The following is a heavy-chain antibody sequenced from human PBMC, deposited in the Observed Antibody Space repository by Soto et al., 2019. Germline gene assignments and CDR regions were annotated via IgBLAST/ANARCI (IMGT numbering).Heavy chain of an antibody. Sequence: QVQLVQSGAEVKKPGSSVKVSCKASGGTFSSYTISWVRQAPGQGLEWMGRIIPILGIANYAQKLQGRVTITADKSTSTAYMELSSLRSEDTAVYYCARDGIAVAGTQHWGQGTLVTVSS. CDR3: ARDGIAVAGTQH. V-gene: IGHV1-69*08. D-gene: IGHD6-19*01. J-gene: IGHJ1*01. CDR1: GGTFSSYT. CDR2: IIPILGIA.